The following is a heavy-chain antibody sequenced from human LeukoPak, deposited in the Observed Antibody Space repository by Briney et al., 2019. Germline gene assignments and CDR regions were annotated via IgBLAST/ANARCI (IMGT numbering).Heavy chain of an antibody. J-gene: IGHJ5*02. CDR2: IRHDGSEQ. CDR1: GFTFSTYG. Sequence: GGSLRLSCVASGFTFSTYGIHWVRQAPDKGLEWVSVIRHDGSEQYYSESVKGRFTISRDNSKSTVFLQMNSLRAEDTAVYYCARDVWFGEFRWFDTWGQGTLVTV. V-gene: IGHV3-33*01. CDR3: ARDVWFGEFRWFDT. D-gene: IGHD3-10*01.